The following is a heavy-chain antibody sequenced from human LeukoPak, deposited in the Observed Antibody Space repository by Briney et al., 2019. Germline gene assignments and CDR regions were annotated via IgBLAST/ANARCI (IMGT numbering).Heavy chain of an antibody. V-gene: IGHV4-31*03. CDR1: GVSIGSSSYY. J-gene: IGHJ4*02. D-gene: IGHD6-25*01. CDR2: IDYGGST. CDR3: ARDLAAGAGYFDY. Sequence: PSETLSLTCTVSGVSIGSSSYYWGWIRQPPGKGLEWIGYIDYGGSTYYSPSLKSRIIISVDTSKTQFSLKLSSVTAADTAVYYCARDLAAGAGYFDYWGQGTLVTVSS.